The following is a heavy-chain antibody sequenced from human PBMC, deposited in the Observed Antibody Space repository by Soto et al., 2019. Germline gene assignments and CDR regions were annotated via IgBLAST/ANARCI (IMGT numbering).Heavy chain of an antibody. D-gene: IGHD3-3*01. J-gene: IGHJ4*02. V-gene: IGHV4-39*02. CDR1: GGSISSSSYY. CDR3: ARETGSYDFWSGYHPFDY. Sequence: TSETLSLTCTVSGGSISSSSYYWGWIRQPPGKGLEWIGSIYYSGSTYYNPSLKSRVTISVDTSKNKFSLKLSSVTAADTAVYYCARETGSYDFWSGYHPFDYWGQGTLVTVSS. CDR2: IYYSGST.